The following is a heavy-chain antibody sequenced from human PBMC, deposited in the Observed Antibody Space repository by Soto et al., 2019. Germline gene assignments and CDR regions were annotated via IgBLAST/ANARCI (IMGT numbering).Heavy chain of an antibody. Sequence: QVRLVQSGAEVKKPGASMKVSCKASGYTFTSYYLHWVRQAPGQGLEWMGIINPSGEYTNYAQNFQGRVTTTSDTSTSTVYMELSSLRSEDTAVYYCARWAIATTGMDHYGMDVWGQGTTVTVSS. D-gene: IGHD6-13*01. V-gene: IGHV1-46*01. J-gene: IGHJ6*02. CDR3: ARWAIATTGMDHYGMDV. CDR1: GYTFTSYY. CDR2: INPSGEYT.